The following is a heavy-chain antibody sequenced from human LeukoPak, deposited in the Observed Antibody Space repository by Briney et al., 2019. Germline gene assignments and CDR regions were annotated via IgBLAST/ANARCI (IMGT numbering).Heavy chain of an antibody. CDR2: MYDGGNS. V-gene: IGHV4-30-2*01. J-gene: IGHJ4*02. D-gene: IGHD4-17*01. CDR3: ASSDPGYYRFDY. Sequence: PSETLSLTCTVSGGSISSGGFYWGWIRQPPGKGLEWIGNMYDGGNSNYNPSLKSRVTTSVDRSKNQLSLNLSSVTAADTAVYCCASSDPGYYRFDYWGQGTLVTVSS. CDR1: GGSISSGGFY.